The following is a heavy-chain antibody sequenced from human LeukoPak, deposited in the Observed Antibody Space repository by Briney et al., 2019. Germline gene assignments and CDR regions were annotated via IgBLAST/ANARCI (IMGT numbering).Heavy chain of an antibody. D-gene: IGHD1-26*01. CDR3: ARRGGSYSPEIRYDFDY. CDR1: GYSFTSYW. V-gene: IGHV5-51*01. Sequence: AGESLKISCKGSGYSFTSYWIGWVRQMPGKGLEWMGIIYPGDSDTRYSPSFQGQVTISADKSISTAYLQWSSLKASDTAMYYCARRGGSYSPEIRYDFDYWGQGTLVTVSS. CDR2: IYPGDSDT. J-gene: IGHJ4*02.